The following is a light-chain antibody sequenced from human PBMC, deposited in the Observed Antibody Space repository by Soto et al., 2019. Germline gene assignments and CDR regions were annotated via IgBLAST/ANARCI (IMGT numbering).Light chain of an antibody. V-gene: IGLV1-47*01. Sequence: QSVLTQPPSASGTPGQRVTIPCSGSSSNIGSNYVYWYQQLPGTAPKLLIYRNNQRPSGVPDRFSGSKSGTSASLAISGLRSEDEADYYCAAWDDSLSGVVFGGGTTLTVL. CDR1: SSNIGSNY. CDR2: RNN. CDR3: AAWDDSLSGVV. J-gene: IGLJ2*01.